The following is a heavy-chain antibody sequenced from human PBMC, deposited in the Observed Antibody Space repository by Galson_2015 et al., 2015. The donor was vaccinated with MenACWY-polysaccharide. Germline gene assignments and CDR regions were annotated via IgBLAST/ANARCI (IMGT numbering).Heavy chain of an antibody. V-gene: IGHV3-23*01. D-gene: IGHD3-3*01. CDR1: GFTSTSYA. Sequence: SLRLSCAASGFTSTSYAMSWVRQAPGKGLEWVSAIRSSGTNTYYADSVKGRSTISRDNSKNTLYLQMNSLRAEDTAVYYCAKDSTDFWSVAGRFDHWGQGTLVTVSS. CDR3: AKDSTDFWSVAGRFDH. J-gene: IGHJ5*02. CDR2: IRSSGTNT.